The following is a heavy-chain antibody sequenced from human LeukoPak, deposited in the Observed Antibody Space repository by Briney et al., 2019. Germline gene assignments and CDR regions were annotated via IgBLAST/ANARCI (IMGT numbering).Heavy chain of an antibody. Sequence: GRSLRLSCAASGFTFRSYAMHWVRQAPGKGLEWVSAISGSGGSTYYADSVKGRFTISRDNSKNTLYLQMNSLRAEDTAVYYCAKDFWSGYYMKYYFDYWGQGTLVTVSS. CDR1: GFTFRSYA. V-gene: IGHV3-23*01. J-gene: IGHJ4*02. D-gene: IGHD3-3*01. CDR3: AKDFWSGYYMKYYFDY. CDR2: ISGSGGST.